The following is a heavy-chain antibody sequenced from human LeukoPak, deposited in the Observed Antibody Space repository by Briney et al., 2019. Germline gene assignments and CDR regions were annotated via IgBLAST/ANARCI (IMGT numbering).Heavy chain of an antibody. CDR2: ISPSGDFI. Sequence: GGSLRLSCAASGFTFSSHAMSWVRRAPGKGLEWVSSISPSGDFIFYAESVKGRFTISRDNAKSSLYLQMNSLGAEDTAVYYCASSIVFQGYFDYWGQGTLVTVSS. D-gene: IGHD6-13*01. CDR1: GFTFSSHA. V-gene: IGHV3-21*06. J-gene: IGHJ4*02. CDR3: ASSIVFQGYFDY.